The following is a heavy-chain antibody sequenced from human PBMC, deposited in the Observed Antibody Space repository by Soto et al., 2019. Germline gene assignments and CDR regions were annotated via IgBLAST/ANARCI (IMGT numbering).Heavy chain of an antibody. CDR1: GFIFSSYC. J-gene: IGHJ3*02. D-gene: IGHD2-21*01. V-gene: IGHV3-30*03. CDR3: ARDQFLDAFDI. CDR2: ISNDGSNK. Sequence: QVQLVESGGGVVQPGRSLRLSCAASGFIFSSYCMHWVRQAPGKGLEWVAIISNDGSNKYYVDSVKGRFTISRDNSNNTLSLQMNSLRAEDTAVYYCARDQFLDAFDIWGQGTMVTVSS.